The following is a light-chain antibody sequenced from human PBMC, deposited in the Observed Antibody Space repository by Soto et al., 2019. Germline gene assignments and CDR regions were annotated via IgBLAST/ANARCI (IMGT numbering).Light chain of an antibody. Sequence: QSALTQPASVSGSPGQSITISCTGTSSDIGAYDYVSWYQQHPGGVPKLLIFDVSSRPSGVSSRFSGSKSGNTASLTISGLQADDESDYYCSSYADSSARDYVFGGGTKVTVL. J-gene: IGLJ1*01. V-gene: IGLV2-14*03. CDR2: DVS. CDR1: SSDIGAYDY. CDR3: SSYADSSARDYV.